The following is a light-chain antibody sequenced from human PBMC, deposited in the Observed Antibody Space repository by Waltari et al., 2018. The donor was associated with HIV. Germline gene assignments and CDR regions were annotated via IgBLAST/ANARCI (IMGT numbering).Light chain of an antibody. CDR2: GAS. CDR3: LQDYSWPYT. V-gene: IGKV1-6*01. CDR1: QVIGND. J-gene: IGKJ2*01. Sequence: AIQMTPSPTSLSASVGDRVTITCRASQVIGNDLSWYHQKPGMAPRVLIYGASISQTGVPARFSGSGSGAHFILTISSLQAEDLATYYCLQDYSWPYTFGQGTKVEIK.